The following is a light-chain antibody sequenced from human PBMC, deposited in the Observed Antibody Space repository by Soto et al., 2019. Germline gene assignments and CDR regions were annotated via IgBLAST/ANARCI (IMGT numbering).Light chain of an antibody. CDR3: QTWDTGSAV. Sequence: QLVLTQSPSASASLGASVKFTCTLSSGHSSYAIAWHQQQPEKGPRYLMKLNSDGSHNKGDGIPDRFSGSSSGAERYLTISSLQSEDEADYYCQTWDTGSAVFGGGTKLTVL. J-gene: IGLJ2*01. CDR1: SGHSSYA. V-gene: IGLV4-69*01. CDR2: LNSDGSH.